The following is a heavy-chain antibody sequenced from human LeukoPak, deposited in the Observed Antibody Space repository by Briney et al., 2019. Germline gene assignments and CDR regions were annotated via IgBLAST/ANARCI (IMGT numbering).Heavy chain of an antibody. CDR1: GGTFSSYA. J-gene: IGHJ4*02. CDR2: IIPIFGTA. V-gene: IGHV1-69*13. Sequence: GASVNVSCKASGGTFSSYAISWVRQAPGQGLEWMGGIIPIFGTANYAQKFQGRVTVTADESTSTAYMELSSLRSEDTAVYYCARDAPGSNFDYWGQGTLVTVSS. CDR3: ARDAPGSNFDY. D-gene: IGHD3-10*01.